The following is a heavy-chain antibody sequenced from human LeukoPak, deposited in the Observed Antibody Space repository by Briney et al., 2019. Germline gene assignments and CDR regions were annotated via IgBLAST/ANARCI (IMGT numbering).Heavy chain of an antibody. V-gene: IGHV1-2*02. J-gene: IGHJ4*02. CDR3: ARDGPAQMVDFDY. CDR1: GYTFSGTGWY. CDR2: IYPYTGAT. Sequence: ASVKVFCKASGYTFSGTGWYLYWLRQTPGQGLECMGWIYPYTGATHYAPKFQGRVAITRDTSISTAYMELSRLRPDDTAVYYCARDGPAQMVDFDYWGQGTLVTVSS. D-gene: IGHD3-10*01.